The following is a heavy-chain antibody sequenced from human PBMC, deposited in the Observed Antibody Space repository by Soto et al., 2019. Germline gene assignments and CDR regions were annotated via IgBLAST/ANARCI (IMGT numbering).Heavy chain of an antibody. Sequence: EVQLVESGGGLVQPGGSLRLSCAASGFTFSTYSMKWVRQAPGKGLEWVAYITTSSNTVYYADSVKGRFTISRDNAKNSLYLQMNSLTVEDTAVYYCARRAIWGQGTMVTVSS. CDR2: ITTSSNTV. CDR3: ARRAI. CDR1: GFTFSTYS. V-gene: IGHV3-48*01. J-gene: IGHJ3*02.